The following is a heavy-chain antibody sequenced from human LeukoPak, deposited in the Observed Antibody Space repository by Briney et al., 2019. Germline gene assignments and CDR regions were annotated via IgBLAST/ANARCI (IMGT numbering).Heavy chain of an antibody. D-gene: IGHD3-16*02. J-gene: IGHJ4*02. CDR1: GYSFTSYW. CDR3: ARFNYDYVWGSYRSFDY. V-gene: IGHV5-51*01. Sequence: GESLQISCKGSGYSFTSYWTGWVRQMPGKGLEWMGIIYPGDSDTRYSPSFQGQVTISADKSISTAYLQWSSLKASDTAMYYCARFNYDYVWGSYRSFDYWGQGTLVTVSS. CDR2: IYPGDSDT.